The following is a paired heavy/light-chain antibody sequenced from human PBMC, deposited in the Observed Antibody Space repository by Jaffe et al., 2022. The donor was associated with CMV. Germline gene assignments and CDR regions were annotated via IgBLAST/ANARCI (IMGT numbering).Heavy chain of an antibody. V-gene: IGHV1-69*01. D-gene: IGHD3-22*01. J-gene: IGHJ4*02. Sequence: QVQLVQSGAEVKKPGSSVKVSCKASGGIFRNSGISWVRQAPGQGLEWMGGIIPMLDTTNYAQKFQGRVTITADESTSTAYMELSSLRSEDTAVYYCARAPHYYDSSGFYLYYFDYWGQGTLVTVSS. CDR1: GGIFRNSG. CDR3: ARAPHYYDSSGFYLYYFDY. CDR2: IIPMLDTT.
Light chain of an antibody. J-gene: IGLJ1*01. CDR3: SSYTSSSHYV. CDR2: DVS. CDR1: SSDVGGYDY. Sequence: QSALTQPASVSGSPGQSITISCTGTSSDVGGYDYVSWYQQHPDKGPKLMIHDVSNRPSGVSNRFSGSKSGNTASLTISGLQAEDEADYYCSSYTSSSHYVFGTGTKVTVL. V-gene: IGLV2-14*03.